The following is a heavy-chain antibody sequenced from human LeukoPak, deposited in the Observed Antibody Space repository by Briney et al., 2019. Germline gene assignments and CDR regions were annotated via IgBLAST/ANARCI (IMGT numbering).Heavy chain of an antibody. CDR1: GGSFSGYY. V-gene: IGHV4-34*01. J-gene: IGHJ6*03. CDR3: ARLSVVRGVTRYYYYYMDV. CDR2: INHSGST. D-gene: IGHD3-10*01. Sequence: SETLSLTCAVYGGSFSGYYWSWIRQPPGKGLEWIGEINHSGSTNYNPSLKSRVTISVDTSKNQFSLKLSSVTAADTAVYYCARLSVVRGVTRYYYYYMDVWGKGTTVTISS.